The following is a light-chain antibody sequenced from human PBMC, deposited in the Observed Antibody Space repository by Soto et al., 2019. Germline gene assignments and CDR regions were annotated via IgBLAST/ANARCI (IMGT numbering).Light chain of an antibody. J-gene: IGKJ3*01. CDR3: QLANIVPFT. V-gene: IGKV1-12*01. CDR1: QDINIW. CDR2: AAS. Sequence: DIQMTQSPSSVSASVGDRVTIACRASQDINIWLAWYQQKPGKAPKPLIYAASRLQSGVPSRFSGSGSGTDFTLTINSLQPEDSVTYYCQLANIVPFTFGPGTRVDIK.